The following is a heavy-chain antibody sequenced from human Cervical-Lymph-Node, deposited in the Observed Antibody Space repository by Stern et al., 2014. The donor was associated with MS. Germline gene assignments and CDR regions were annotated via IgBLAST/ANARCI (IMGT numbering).Heavy chain of an antibody. V-gene: IGHV1-46*01. J-gene: IGHJ4*02. CDR1: GFTFTNYY. CDR3: ALSAFDF. CDR2: INRSDDDT. D-gene: IGHD5/OR15-5a*01. Sequence: VQLVQSGAEVKKPGASVKVSFKASGFTFTNYYVHWVRQAPGQGLEWMGIINRSDDDTGYAQRFQGRLTVTRDTSSSTVYMELTSLRYDDTAVYYCALSAFDFWGQGTLVTVSS.